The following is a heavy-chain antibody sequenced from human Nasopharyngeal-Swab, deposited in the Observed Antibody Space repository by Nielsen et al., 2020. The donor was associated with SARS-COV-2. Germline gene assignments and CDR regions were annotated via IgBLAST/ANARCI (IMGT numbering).Heavy chain of an antibody. V-gene: IGHV3-23*01. CDR2: ISGSGGST. J-gene: IGHJ4*02. CDR1: GFTFSSYA. Sequence: GGSLRLSCAASGFTFSSYAMSWVRQAPGKGLEWVSAISGSGGSTYYADSVKGRFTISRDNSKNTLYLQMNSLRAEDTAVYYCARRDYDFWSGYYAGLSYFDYWGQGTLVTVSS. CDR3: ARRDYDFWSGYYAGLSYFDY. D-gene: IGHD3-3*01.